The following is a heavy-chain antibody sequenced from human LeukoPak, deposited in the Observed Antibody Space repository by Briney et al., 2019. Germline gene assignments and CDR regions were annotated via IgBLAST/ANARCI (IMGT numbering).Heavy chain of an antibody. V-gene: IGHV3-74*01. CDR1: GFTFSSYW. Sequence: PGGSLRLSCAASGFTFSSYWMHWVRQAPGKGLVWVSRINSDGSSTSYADSVKGRFTISRDNAKNTLYLQMNSLRAEDTAVYYCARERLQQLVPYNWFDPWGQGTLVTVSS. CDR3: ARERLQQLVPYNWFDP. D-gene: IGHD6-13*01. CDR2: INSDGSST. J-gene: IGHJ5*02.